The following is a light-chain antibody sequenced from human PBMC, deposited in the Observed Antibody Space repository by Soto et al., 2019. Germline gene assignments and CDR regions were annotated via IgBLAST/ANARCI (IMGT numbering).Light chain of an antibody. CDR2: GVN. CDR1: SSDVGGYNY. V-gene: IGLV2-14*03. J-gene: IGLJ1*01. Sequence: QSVLTQPASVSGSPGQSITFSCTGTSSDVGGYNYVSWYQQHPGKAPKLMIYGVNNRPSGVSNRFSGSKSGNTASLTISGLQTEDDADYYCSSYTSISTYVFGTGTKVTVL. CDR3: SSYTSISTYV.